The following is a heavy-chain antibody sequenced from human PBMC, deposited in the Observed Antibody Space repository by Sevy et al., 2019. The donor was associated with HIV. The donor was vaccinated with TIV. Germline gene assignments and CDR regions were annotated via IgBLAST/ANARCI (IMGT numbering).Heavy chain of an antibody. Sequence: GGSLRLSCAASRFTFSNYGMHWVRQAPGKGLEWVAVIWNDGSNKYYSDSVKGRFTISRDNSKNTLYLQMNSLRVEDTAVYFCARGGDFNDRSAKRDFDYWGHGTLVTVSS. CDR3: ARGGDFNDRSAKRDFDY. CDR1: RFTFSNYG. J-gene: IGHJ4*01. V-gene: IGHV3-33*01. CDR2: IWNDGSNK. D-gene: IGHD2-21*02.